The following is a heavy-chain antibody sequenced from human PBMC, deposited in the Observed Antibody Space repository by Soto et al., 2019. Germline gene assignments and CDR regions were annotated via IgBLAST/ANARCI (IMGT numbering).Heavy chain of an antibody. D-gene: IGHD4-4*01. Sequence: ASETLSLTFTVSGGSMSSGGYSWSFIRHHPGKGLEWIGYIYYSGRTYYNPSLKSRVTISVDTSKNQFSLKLSSVTAADKAVYYCARGPTVNPNSWGQGTLVTVSS. CDR2: IYYSGRT. J-gene: IGHJ4*02. CDR3: ARGPTVNPNS. CDR1: GGSMSSGGYS. V-gene: IGHV4-31*03.